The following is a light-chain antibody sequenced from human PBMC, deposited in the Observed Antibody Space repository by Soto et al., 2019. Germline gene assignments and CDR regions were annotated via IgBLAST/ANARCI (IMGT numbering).Light chain of an antibody. CDR2: NAV. CDR3: QRYNDWPLT. V-gene: IGKV3-15*01. Sequence: EIVMTQSPATLSVSPGERATLSCRASQGIGITLAWYQQKPGPTPRLLIYNAVTRATGVPARFSGSGSGPDFTLTINSLQSEDFAVYYCQRYNDWPLTFGGGTKV. CDR1: QGIGIT. J-gene: IGKJ4*01.